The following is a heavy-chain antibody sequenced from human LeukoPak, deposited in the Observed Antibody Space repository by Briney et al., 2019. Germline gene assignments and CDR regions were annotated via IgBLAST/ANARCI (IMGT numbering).Heavy chain of an antibody. CDR3: ARSYYDRSGYSDTFDY. J-gene: IGHJ4*02. D-gene: IGHD3-22*01. CDR2: ISGSGGST. Sequence: GGTLRLSCAASGFSFSSHGMSWVRQAPGKGLEWVSAISGSGGSTYYADSVTGRFTISRDSSKNTLYLQMNSLRAEDTAVYYCARSYYDRSGYSDTFDYWGQGTLVTVSS. CDR1: GFSFSSHG. V-gene: IGHV3-23*01.